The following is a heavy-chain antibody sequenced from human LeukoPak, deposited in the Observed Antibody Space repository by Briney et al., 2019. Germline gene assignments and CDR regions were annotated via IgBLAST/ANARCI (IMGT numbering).Heavy chain of an antibody. CDR3: ARDNGDYWFDY. V-gene: IGHV1-2*02. CDR1: GYTFIDYY. Sequence: ASVKVSFKASGYTFIDYYIHWVRQAPGQGLEWMGWINPNSGGTNYAQKFQGRVTMTRDTSISTAYMELTRLRSDDTAVYYCARDNGDYWFDYWGQGTLVTVSS. J-gene: IGHJ4*02. D-gene: IGHD4-17*01. CDR2: INPNSGGT.